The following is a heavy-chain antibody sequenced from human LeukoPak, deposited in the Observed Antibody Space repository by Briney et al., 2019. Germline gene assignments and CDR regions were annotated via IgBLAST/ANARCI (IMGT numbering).Heavy chain of an antibody. CDR2: INPGNGDT. CDR1: GYTFTNYA. Sequence: GASVKVSCKGSGYTFTNYAVHWVRQAPEQRLEWLGWINPGNGDTKYSQNFQGRVTVTSDTSAATAYVELNSLTSEDTAVYYCARERWHCRVNCYSVYYYALDVWGQGTTVTVSS. V-gene: IGHV1-3*01. J-gene: IGHJ6*02. CDR3: ARERWHCRVNCYSVYYYALDV. D-gene: IGHD2-15*01.